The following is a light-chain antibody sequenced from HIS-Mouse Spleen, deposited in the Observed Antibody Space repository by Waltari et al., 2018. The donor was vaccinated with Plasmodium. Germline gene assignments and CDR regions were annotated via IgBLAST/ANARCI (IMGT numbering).Light chain of an antibody. J-gene: IGKJ1*01. CDR3: QQYTSYSWT. Sequence: DIKMTQSPSTRSASVGGRVTITCRASQSLSSRLAWYQQKPGKAPKLLIYKASSLESGVPSSFSGSGSGTEFTLTISSLQPDDFATYYCQQYTSYSWTFCQGTKVEIK. CDR2: KAS. V-gene: IGKV1-5*03. CDR1: QSLSSR.